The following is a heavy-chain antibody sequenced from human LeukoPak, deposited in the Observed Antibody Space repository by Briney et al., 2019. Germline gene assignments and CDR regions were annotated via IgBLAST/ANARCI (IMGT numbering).Heavy chain of an antibody. CDR2: INIDGST. Sequence: PGGSLRLSSADSGDSFRDYSGRSGRQAPGKGLVWVSRINIDGSTRYADSVEGRFTISRDNAKNTLYLQMCTLIAEHTAGYYGASTGGSGLFDPWGQGTLVTVSS. CDR3: ASTGGSGLFDP. CDR1: GDSFRDYS. J-gene: IGHJ5*02. D-gene: IGHD5-12*01. V-gene: IGHV3-74*01.